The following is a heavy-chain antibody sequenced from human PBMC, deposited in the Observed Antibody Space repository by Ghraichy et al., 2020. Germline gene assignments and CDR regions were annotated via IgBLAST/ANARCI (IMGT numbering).Heavy chain of an antibody. CDR1: GYTFTSYY. CDR3: AREHIVVVTARTDDAFDI. V-gene: IGHV1-46*01. CDR2: INPSGGST. Sequence: ASVKVSCKASGYTFTSYYMHWVRQAPGQGLEWMGIINPSGGSTSYAQKFQGRVTMTRDTSTSTVYMELSSLRSEDTAVYYCAREHIVVVTARTDDAFDIWGQGTMVTVSS. D-gene: IGHD2-21*02. J-gene: IGHJ3*02.